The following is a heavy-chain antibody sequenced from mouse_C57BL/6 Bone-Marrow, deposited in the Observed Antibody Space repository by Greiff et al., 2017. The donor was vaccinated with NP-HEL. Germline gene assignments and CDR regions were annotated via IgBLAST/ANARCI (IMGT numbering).Heavy chain of an antibody. V-gene: IGHV5-4*01. CDR1: GFTFSSYA. J-gene: IGHJ4*01. Sequence: EVHLVESGGGLVKPGGSLKLSCAASGFTFSSYAMSWVRQTPEKRLEWVATISDGGSYTYYPDNVKGRFTISRDNAKNNLYLQMSHLKSEDTAMYYCANYYGSSSYYYAMDYWGQGTSVTVSS. CDR2: ISDGGSYT. CDR3: ANYYGSSSYYYAMDY. D-gene: IGHD1-1*01.